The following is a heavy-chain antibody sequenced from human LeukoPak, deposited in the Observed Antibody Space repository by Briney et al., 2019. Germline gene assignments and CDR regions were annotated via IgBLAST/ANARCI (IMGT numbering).Heavy chain of an antibody. CDR1: GGSISSYY. Sequence: SETLSLTCTVSGGSISSYYWSWIRQPAGKGLEWIGRIYTSGSTNYNPSLKSRVTMSVDTSKNQFSLKLSSVTDADTAVYYCARDLKPPQVTKKAYYYYMDVWGKGTTVTVSS. CDR3: ARDLKPPQVTKKAYYYYMDV. V-gene: IGHV4-4*07. D-gene: IGHD4-11*01. J-gene: IGHJ6*03. CDR2: IYTSGST.